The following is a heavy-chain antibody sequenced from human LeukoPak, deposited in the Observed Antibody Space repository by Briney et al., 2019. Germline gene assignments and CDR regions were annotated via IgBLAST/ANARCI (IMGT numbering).Heavy chain of an antibody. D-gene: IGHD2-2*01. J-gene: IGHJ6*02. CDR2: IYSGGST. Sequence: GGSLRLSCAASGFTVSSNYMSWVRPAPGKGLEWVSVIYSGGSTYYADSVKGRFTISRDNSKNTLYLQMNSLRAEDTAVYYCARDRGVVVPAAIPYYYGMDVWGQGTTVTVSS. CDR3: ARDRGVVVPAAIPYYYGMDV. CDR1: GFTVSSNY. V-gene: IGHV3-66*01.